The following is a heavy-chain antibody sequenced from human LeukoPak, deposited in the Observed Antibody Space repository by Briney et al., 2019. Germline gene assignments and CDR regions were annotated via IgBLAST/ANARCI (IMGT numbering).Heavy chain of an antibody. Sequence: SETLSLTCTVSGGSISSYYWSWIRQPPGKGLEWIGSIYYSGSTYYNPSLKSRVTISVDTSKNQFSLKLSSVTAADTAVYYCARGGDPRGFDPWGQGTLVTVSS. J-gene: IGHJ5*02. D-gene: IGHD4-17*01. CDR2: IYYSGST. V-gene: IGHV4-59*12. CDR1: GGSISSYY. CDR3: ARGGDPRGFDP.